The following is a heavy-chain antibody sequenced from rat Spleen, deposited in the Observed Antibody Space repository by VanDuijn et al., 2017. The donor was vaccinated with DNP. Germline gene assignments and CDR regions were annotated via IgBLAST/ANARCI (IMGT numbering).Heavy chain of an antibody. D-gene: IGHD1-6*01. Sequence: EVQLVESGGGLVQPGRSLKLSCAASGFTFSDHNMAWVRQAPKKGLEWVATINTDGGSTYYPDSVKGRFTISRDNAENTVYLQMNSLRSEDTATYYCAKGMYATGWGAYWGQGTLVTVSS. V-gene: IGHV5-7*01. CDR3: AKGMYATGWGAY. CDR1: GFTFSDHN. J-gene: IGHJ3*01. CDR2: INTDGGST.